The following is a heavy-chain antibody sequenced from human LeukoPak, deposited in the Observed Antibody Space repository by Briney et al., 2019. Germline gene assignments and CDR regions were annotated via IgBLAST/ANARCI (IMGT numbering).Heavy chain of an antibody. D-gene: IGHD5-12*01. J-gene: IGHJ6*03. CDR3: ARVGSGYGTPDTGSYYYYYMDV. CDR2: IYTSGSA. V-gene: IGHV4-4*07. Sequence: SETLSLTCTVSGGSISSYYWNWIRQPAGKGLEWIGHIYTSGSANYNPALKSRVSMSVDTSKNQFFLKLSSVTAADTAVYYCARVGSGYGTPDTGSYYYYYMDVWGKGTTVTVSS. CDR1: GGSISSYY.